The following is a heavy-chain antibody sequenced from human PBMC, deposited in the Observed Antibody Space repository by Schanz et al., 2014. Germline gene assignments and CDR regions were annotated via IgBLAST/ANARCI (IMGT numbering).Heavy chain of an antibody. J-gene: IGHJ4*02. D-gene: IGHD4-4*01. CDR1: GFIFDDYT. CDR3: ASADYTNYFDY. V-gene: IGHV3-30*04. Sequence: VQLVESGGAVVQPGGSLRLSCAASGFIFDDYTMHWVRQAPEKGLEWVAVISYDGRSKDYADSVKGRFTISRDNSKNTVFLQMNSLRGEDTAVYYCASADYTNYFDYWGQGTLVTVSS. CDR2: ISYDGRSK.